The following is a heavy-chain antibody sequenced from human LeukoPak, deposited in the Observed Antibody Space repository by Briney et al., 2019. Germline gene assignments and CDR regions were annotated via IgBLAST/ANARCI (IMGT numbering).Heavy chain of an antibody. CDR2: IGGRGTIT. D-gene: IGHD4-17*01. CDR3: AKDDDYVEYRYYFDS. CDR1: GFTFSSYA. J-gene: IGHJ4*02. Sequence: SGGSLRFSCAASGFTFSSYAMSWVRQAPGKGLEWVSAIGGRGTITYYADSVKGRFTISKDNSKNTLYLQMNSLRAVDTAVYYCAKDDDYVEYRYYFDSWGQGTLVTVSS. V-gene: IGHV3-23*01.